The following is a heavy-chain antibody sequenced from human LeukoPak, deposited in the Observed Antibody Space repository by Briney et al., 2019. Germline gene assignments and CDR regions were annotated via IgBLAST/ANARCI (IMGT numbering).Heavy chain of an antibody. D-gene: IGHD1-26*01. CDR1: GDSITRSSYY. Sequence: SETLSLTCTVSGDSITRSSYYWGWIRQPPGKGLEWIGSIYYSENTYYNPSLKSRVTISVDTSKNQFSLKLTSVTAADTAVYYCARRRVVGATHFDYWGQGTLVTVSS. CDR2: IYYSENT. V-gene: IGHV4-39*01. CDR3: ARRRVVGATHFDY. J-gene: IGHJ4*02.